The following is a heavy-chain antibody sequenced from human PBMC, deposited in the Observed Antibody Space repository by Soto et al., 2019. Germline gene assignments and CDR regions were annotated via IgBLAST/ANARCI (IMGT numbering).Heavy chain of an antibody. D-gene: IGHD3-16*01. CDR2: ISAYNGNT. V-gene: IGHV1-18*01. CDR3: ASSRRRRGGQDR. J-gene: IGHJ5*02. CDR1: GYTFTSYG. Sequence: QVQLVQSGAEVKKPGASVNVSCKASGYTFTSYGISWVRQAPGQGLEWMGCISAYNGNTNYGQKLQGRVTMTTETSTNTAYMESRSMRSDDTAVDYCASSRRRRGGQDRWGQGTLVTVSS.